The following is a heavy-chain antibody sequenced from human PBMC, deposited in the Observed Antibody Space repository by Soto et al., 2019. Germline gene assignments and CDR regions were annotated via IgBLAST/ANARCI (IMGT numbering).Heavy chain of an antibody. CDR1: GGSISSYY. Sequence: SETLSLTCTVSGGSISSYYWSWIRQPPGKGLEWIGYIYYSGSTNYNPSLKSRVTISVDTSKNQFSLKLSSVTAADTAVYYCARVMGYCSGGSCYPSITWFDPWGQGTLVTGSS. D-gene: IGHD2-15*01. V-gene: IGHV4-59*01. J-gene: IGHJ5*02. CDR2: IYYSGST. CDR3: ARVMGYCSGGSCYPSITWFDP.